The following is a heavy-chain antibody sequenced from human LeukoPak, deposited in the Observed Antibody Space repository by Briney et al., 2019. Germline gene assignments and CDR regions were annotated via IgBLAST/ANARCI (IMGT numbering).Heavy chain of an antibody. V-gene: IGHV3-21*01. CDR3: ARDQDVYCSGGSCTAFDI. CDR2: ISGSSSYI. CDR1: GFTFSSYA. D-gene: IGHD2-15*01. J-gene: IGHJ3*02. Sequence: GGSLRLSCAASGFTFSSYAMSWVRQAPGKGLEWVSSISGSSSYIYYADSLKGRFTISRDNARNSLYLQMNSLRAEDTAVYYCARDQDVYCSGGSCTAFDIWGQGTMVTVSS.